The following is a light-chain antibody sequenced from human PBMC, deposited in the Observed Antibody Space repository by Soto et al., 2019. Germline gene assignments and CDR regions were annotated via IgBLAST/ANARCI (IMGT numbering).Light chain of an antibody. CDR2: GVS. CDR1: QSVSSN. J-gene: IGKJ5*01. CDR3: QQYGSSPPIT. Sequence: EIVLTQSPGTLSLSPGERATLSCRASQSVSSNLAWYQQKPGQAPRLLIYGVSNRATGIPDRFSGSGSGTDFTLTISRLEPEDFAVYYGQQYGSSPPITFGQGTRLEIK. V-gene: IGKV3-20*01.